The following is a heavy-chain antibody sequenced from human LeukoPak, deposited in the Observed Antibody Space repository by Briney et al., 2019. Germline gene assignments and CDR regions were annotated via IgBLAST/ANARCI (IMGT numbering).Heavy chain of an antibody. D-gene: IGHD5-18*01. Sequence: GEPLQTSAKASVYSFTSYLIGWVRQMPRKGLEWMGIVYPGDSDTTYSTSFQGHVTISADKSISTAYLQWSSVKASDTAMYYCARGANTAMVVLHFDYWGQGTLVTVSS. V-gene: IGHV5-51*01. CDR1: VYSFTSYL. CDR2: VYPGDSDT. J-gene: IGHJ4*02. CDR3: ARGANTAMVVLHFDY.